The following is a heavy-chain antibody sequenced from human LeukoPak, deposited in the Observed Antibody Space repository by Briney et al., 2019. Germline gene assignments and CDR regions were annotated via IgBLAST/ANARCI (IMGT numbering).Heavy chain of an antibody. J-gene: IGHJ4*02. CDR2: IYYSGST. D-gene: IGHD6-19*01. CDR1: GGSISSYY. V-gene: IGHV4-59*01. Sequence: SETLSLTCTVSGGSISSYYWSWIRQPPGKGLEWIGYIYYSGSTNYNPSLKSRVTISVDTSKNQFSLKLSSVTAADTAVYYCATGYSSGWSWSYFDYWGQGTLVTVSS. CDR3: ATGYSSGWSWSYFDY.